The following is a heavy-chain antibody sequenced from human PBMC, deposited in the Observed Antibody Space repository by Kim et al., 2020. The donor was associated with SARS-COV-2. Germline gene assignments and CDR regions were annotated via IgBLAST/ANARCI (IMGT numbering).Heavy chain of an antibody. Sequence: SVKVSCKASGYTFTTYGITWVRQAPGQGLEWMGWITTYNGITNSAQKFQGRVTMTTDTSTSTAYLELRNLTSDDTAVYYCARDADFHCSRTTCFVFYFDYWGQGTLVTVSS. CDR1: GYTFTTYG. V-gene: IGHV1-18*01. D-gene: IGHD2-2*01. CDR2: ITTYNGIT. J-gene: IGHJ4*02. CDR3: ARDADFHCSRTTCFVFYFDY.